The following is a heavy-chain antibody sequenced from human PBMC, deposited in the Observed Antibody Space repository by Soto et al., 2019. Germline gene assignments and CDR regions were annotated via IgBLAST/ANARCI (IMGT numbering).Heavy chain of an antibody. V-gene: IGHV3-23*01. CDR2: ISGGGGST. CDR3: AKDLAAASES. Sequence: GGSLRLSCAASGFTFRSYAVSWVRQAPGKGLEWVSAISGGGGSTYYADSVKGRFTISRDNSKNTVYLQVNSLGAEDTAVYYCAKDLAAASESWGQGTLVTVSS. J-gene: IGHJ4*02. D-gene: IGHD6-13*01. CDR1: GFTFRSYA.